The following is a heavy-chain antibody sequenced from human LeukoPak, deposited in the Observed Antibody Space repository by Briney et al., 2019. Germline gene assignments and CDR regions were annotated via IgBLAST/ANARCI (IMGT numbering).Heavy chain of an antibody. V-gene: IGHV4-30-2*01. CDR3: ARFSPRAMGNYLDF. D-gene: IGHD7-27*01. J-gene: IGHJ4*02. CDR1: GGSISSGSYS. Sequence: PSQTLSLTCAVSGGSISSGSYSWSWIRQPPGKGLEWIGYIYPRGSAYYNPSLKSRVILSLDKSANQFSLNLSSVTAADTAVYYCARFSPRAMGNYLDFWGQGTLVTVSS. CDR2: IYPRGSA.